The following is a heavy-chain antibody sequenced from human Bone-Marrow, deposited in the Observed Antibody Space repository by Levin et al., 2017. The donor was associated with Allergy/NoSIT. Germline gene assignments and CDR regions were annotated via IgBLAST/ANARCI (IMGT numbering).Heavy chain of an antibody. J-gene: IGHJ5*01. D-gene: IGHD1-14*01. Sequence: KVSCQASGYTFRNYWIAWVRQVPGKGLEWMGRIDASDSYTDYKPSFRGRVTLSIDKSVSSAFLQWNSLKTSETGIYFCSRLKQTGADAGVFDSWGQGTLVSVSS. CDR2: IDASDSYT. CDR1: GYTFRNYW. CDR3: SRLKQTGADAGVFDS. V-gene: IGHV5-10-1*01.